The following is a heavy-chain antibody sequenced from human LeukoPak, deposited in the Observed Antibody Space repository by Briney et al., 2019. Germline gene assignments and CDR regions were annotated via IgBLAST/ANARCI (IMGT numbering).Heavy chain of an antibody. D-gene: IGHD2-21*01. CDR3: ARGLSYSGLDY. Sequence: SETLSLTCTVSGGSISSYYWSWIRQPPGKGLEWIGEINHSGSTNYNPSLKSRVTISVDTSKNQFSLKLSSVTAADTAVYYCARGLSYSGLDYWGQGTLVTVSS. J-gene: IGHJ4*02. CDR2: INHSGST. CDR1: GGSISSYY. V-gene: IGHV4-34*01.